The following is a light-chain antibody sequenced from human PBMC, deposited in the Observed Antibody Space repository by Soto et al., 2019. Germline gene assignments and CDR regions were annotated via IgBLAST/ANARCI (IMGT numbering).Light chain of an antibody. V-gene: IGKV1-33*01. Sequence: DIPMTQSPSTLSATAVAGVPIXGRASQSISSWLAWYQHKPGKAPKLLIYDASNLETGVPSRFSGSGSGTDFTFTISSLQPEDIATYYCQQYDNLPLTFGGGTKVDTK. CDR2: DAS. CDR1: QSISSW. J-gene: IGKJ4*01. CDR3: QQYDNLPLT.